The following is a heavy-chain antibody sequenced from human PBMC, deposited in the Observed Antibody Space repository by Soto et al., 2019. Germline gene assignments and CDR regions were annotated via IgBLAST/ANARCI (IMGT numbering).Heavy chain of an antibody. J-gene: IGHJ3*02. CDR1: GFTFSSYA. D-gene: IGHD6-13*01. Sequence: GGSLRLSCAASGFTFSSYAMSWVRQAPGKGLEWVSAISGSGGSTYYADSVKGRFTISRDNSKNTLYLQMNSLRAEDTVVYYCAKSLSSSWYSIGAFDIWGQGTMVTVSS. CDR2: ISGSGGST. CDR3: AKSLSSSWYSIGAFDI. V-gene: IGHV3-23*01.